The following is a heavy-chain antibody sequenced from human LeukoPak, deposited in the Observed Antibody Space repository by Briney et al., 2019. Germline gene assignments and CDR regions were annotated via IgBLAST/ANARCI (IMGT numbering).Heavy chain of an antibody. CDR1: GGSISSYY. V-gene: IGHV4-59*01. CDR2: IYYSGST. CDR3: ARQVAVAGKGLGFDY. D-gene: IGHD6-19*01. J-gene: IGHJ4*02. Sequence: PSETLSLTCTVSGGSISSYYWSWIRQPPGKGLEWIGYIYYSGSTNYNPSLKSRVTISVDTSKNQFSLKLSSVTAADTAVYYCARQVAVAGKGLGFDYWGQGTLVTVSS.